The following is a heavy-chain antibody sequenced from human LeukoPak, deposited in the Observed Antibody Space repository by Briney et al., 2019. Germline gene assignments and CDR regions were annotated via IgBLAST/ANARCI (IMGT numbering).Heavy chain of an antibody. Sequence: PGGSLRLSCAASGFTFSSYDMHWVRQATGKGLEWVSAIDTAGNTIYPGSVKGRFTIFRENAKDSLYLQMNNVRAGDTALYFCARTSKVTSVMDIWGQGTMVTVSS. CDR2: IDTAGNT. D-gene: IGHD3-16*01. CDR1: GFTFSSYD. J-gene: IGHJ3*02. V-gene: IGHV3-13*04. CDR3: ARTSKVTSVMDI.